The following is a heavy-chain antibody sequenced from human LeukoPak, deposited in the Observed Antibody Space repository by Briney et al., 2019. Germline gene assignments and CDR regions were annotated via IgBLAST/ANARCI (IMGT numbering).Heavy chain of an antibody. CDR3: ASSRGWLQFYWFDP. J-gene: IGHJ5*02. CDR1: GYTFTSYD. D-gene: IGHD5-24*01. CDR2: MNPNSGNT. V-gene: IGHV1-8*01. Sequence: ASVKVSCKASGYTFTSYDINWVRQATGQGLEWMGWMNPNSGNTGYAQKFQGRVTMTRNTSISTAYMELGSLRSEDTAVYFCASSRGWLQFYWFDPWGQGTLVTVSS.